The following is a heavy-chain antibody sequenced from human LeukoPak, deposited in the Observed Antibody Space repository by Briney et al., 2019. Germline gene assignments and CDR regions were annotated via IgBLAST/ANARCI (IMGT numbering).Heavy chain of an antibody. CDR2: IDPSDSYT. CDR3: ARLGYCSSTSCSEVY. D-gene: IGHD2-2*01. V-gene: IGHV5-10-1*01. Sequence: GASLLISCQGSGYLFTSYWISWVRQVPGKGLEWMGRIDPSDSYTNYSPSFQGHVTISADKSISTAYLQWSSLKASDTAMYYCARLGYCSSTSCSEVYWGQGTLVTVSS. J-gene: IGHJ4*02. CDR1: GYLFTSYW.